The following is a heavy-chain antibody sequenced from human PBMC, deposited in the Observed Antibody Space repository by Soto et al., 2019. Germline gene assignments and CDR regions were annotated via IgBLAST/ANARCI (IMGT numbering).Heavy chain of an antibody. Sequence: PSETLSLTCTVSGGSVSSGSYYWSWIRQPPGKGLEWIGYIYYSGSTNYNPSLKSRVTISVDTSKNQFSLKLSSVTAADTAVYYCARATRVATNFDYWGQATLVTVSS. D-gene: IGHD5-12*01. J-gene: IGHJ4*02. CDR3: ARATRVATNFDY. CDR1: GGSVSSGSYY. V-gene: IGHV4-61*01. CDR2: IYYSGST.